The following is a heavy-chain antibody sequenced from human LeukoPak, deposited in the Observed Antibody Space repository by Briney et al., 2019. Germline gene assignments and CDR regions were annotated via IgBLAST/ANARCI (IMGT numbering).Heavy chain of an antibody. CDR1: GFSFSSCS. V-gene: IGHV3-48*01. J-gene: IGHJ4*02. CDR2: ISSGSRTI. Sequence: GGSLRLSCAASGFSFSSCSMNWLRQAPGKGPEWLSYISSGSRTIYYADSVKGRFTVSRDNAKSSLYLQMNSLRAEDTAVYYCARESISGHRDFDYWGQGALVTVSS. CDR3: ARESISGHRDFDY. D-gene: IGHD1-26*01.